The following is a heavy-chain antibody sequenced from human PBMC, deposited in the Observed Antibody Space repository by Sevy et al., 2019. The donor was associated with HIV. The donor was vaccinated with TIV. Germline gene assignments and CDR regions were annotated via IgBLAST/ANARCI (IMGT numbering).Heavy chain of an antibody. CDR2: ISYEGTET. D-gene: IGHD1-26*01. CDR3: ARDGGYSVKWYPLY. J-gene: IGHJ4*01. V-gene: IGHV3-30-3*01. Sequence: GGSLRLSCAASGFAFSTHAMHWVHQAPGKGLEWVAVISYEGTETFYAASVEGLFTISRDNSKNMLSLQINSLRPEDTAVYYCARDGGYSVKWYPLYWGHGTLVTVSS. CDR1: GFAFSTHA.